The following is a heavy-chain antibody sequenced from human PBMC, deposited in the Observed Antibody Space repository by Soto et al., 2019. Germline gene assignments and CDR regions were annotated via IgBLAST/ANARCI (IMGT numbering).Heavy chain of an antibody. J-gene: IGHJ3*02. D-gene: IGHD3-22*01. CDR2: ISHSGIA. CDR3: ARWMSSSGYFSSFDI. V-gene: IGHV4-30-2*01. Sequence: NPSETLSLTCAVSGGSISSGAYSWSWIRQPPGKGLEWIGFISHSGIADYNPSLKSRVTISVDVSKNQFSLRLSSVTAADTAMYYCARWMSSSGYFSSFDIWGQGTMVTVS. CDR1: GGSISSGAYS.